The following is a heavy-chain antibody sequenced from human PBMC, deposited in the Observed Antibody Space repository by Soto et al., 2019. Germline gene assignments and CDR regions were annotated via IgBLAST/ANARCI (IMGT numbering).Heavy chain of an antibody. J-gene: IGHJ4*02. CDR3: AKEGPGYYYCDY. CDR2: ISYDGSNK. D-gene: IGHD2-15*01. CDR1: GFTLSTYG. V-gene: IGHV3-30*18. Sequence: GGSLRLSCAASGFTLSTYGMHWVRQAPGKGLEWVALISYDGSNKYFADSVKGRFTISRDNSKNTLYLQMNSLRAEDTAVYYCAKEGPGYYYCDYWGKETLGRVCS.